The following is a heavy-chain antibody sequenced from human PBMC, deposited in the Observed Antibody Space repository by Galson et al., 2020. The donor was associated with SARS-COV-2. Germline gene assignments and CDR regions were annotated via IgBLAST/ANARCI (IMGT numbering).Heavy chain of an antibody. CDR2: IHYSGNT. CDR3: ARAEGEYGDYGYYGMDV. D-gene: IGHD4-17*01. CDR1: AGPISSYS. Sequence: SATPSLTCTVSAGPISSYSWSWIRQPPGKGLEWIGYIHYSGNTNYNPSLKSRVTISVDTSKNQFSLKLSSVTAADTAVYYCARAEGEYGDYGYYGMDVWGQGTTVTVSS. V-gene: IGHV4-59*01. J-gene: IGHJ6*02.